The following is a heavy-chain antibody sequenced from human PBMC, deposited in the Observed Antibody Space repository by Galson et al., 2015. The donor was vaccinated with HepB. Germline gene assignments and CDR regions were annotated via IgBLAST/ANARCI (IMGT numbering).Heavy chain of an antibody. J-gene: IGHJ6*02. CDR1: GFTSSSYA. D-gene: IGHD7-27*01. V-gene: IGHV3-30-3*01. CDR3: AREKLGGVYYYYGMDV. CDR2: ISYDASNK. Sequence: SLRLSCAASGFTSSSYAMHWVRQAPGKGLEWVAVISYDASNKYYADSVKGRFTISRDNSKNTLYLQMNSLRAEDTAVYYCAREKLGGVYYYYGMDVWGQGTTVTVSS.